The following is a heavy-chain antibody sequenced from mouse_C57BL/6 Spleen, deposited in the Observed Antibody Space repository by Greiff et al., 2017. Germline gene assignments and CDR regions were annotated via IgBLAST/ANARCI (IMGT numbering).Heavy chain of an antibody. Sequence: QVQLQQSGPGLVQPSQRLSITCTVSGFSLTSYGVHWVRQSPGKGLEWLGVIWSGGSTDYNAAFISRLSISKDNSKSQVFVKMNRLQSDDKAIYYCARKPPFDYYAMDYCCQGTSVTVSS. V-gene: IGHV2-2*01. CDR3: ARKPPFDYYAMDY. J-gene: IGHJ4*01. CDR1: GFSLTSYG. CDR2: IWSGGST.